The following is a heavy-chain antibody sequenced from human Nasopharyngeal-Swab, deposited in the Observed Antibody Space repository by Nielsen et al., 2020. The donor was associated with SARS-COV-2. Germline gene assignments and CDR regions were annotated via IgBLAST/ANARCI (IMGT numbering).Heavy chain of an antibody. D-gene: IGHD1-26*01. CDR3: ARVVGATRDAFDI. CDR2: MNPNSGNT. J-gene: IGHJ3*02. V-gene: IGHV1-8*01. Sequence: ASVKVSCKASGYNFTTYDFNWVRQATGQGLEWMGWMNPNSGNTGYAQKFQGRVTMTRDTSTSTVYMELSSLRSEDTAVYYCARVVGATRDAFDIWGQGTMVTVSS. CDR1: GYNFTTYD.